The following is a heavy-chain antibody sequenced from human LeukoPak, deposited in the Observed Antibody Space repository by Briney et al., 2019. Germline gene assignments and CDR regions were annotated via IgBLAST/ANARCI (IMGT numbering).Heavy chain of an antibody. J-gene: IGHJ1*01. CDR2: IIPIFGTA. Sequence: EASVKVSCKASGGTFSSYAISWVRQAPGQGLEWMGGIIPIFGTANYAQKFQGRVTITADESTSTAYMELSSLRSEDTAVYYCASAVLYVVPAAIRPEGEYFQHWGQGTLVTVSS. CDR3: ASAVLYVVPAAIRPEGEYFQH. V-gene: IGHV1-69*13. CDR1: GGTFSSYA. D-gene: IGHD2-2*02.